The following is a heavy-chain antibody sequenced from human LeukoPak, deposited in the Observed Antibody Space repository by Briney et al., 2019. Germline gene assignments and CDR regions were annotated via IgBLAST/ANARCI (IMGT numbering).Heavy chain of an antibody. CDR1: GGSISSSSYY. J-gene: IGHJ3*02. CDR3: ARRRRWLQEDAFDI. V-gene: IGHV4-39*07. CDR2: IYYSGST. Sequence: PSETLSLTCTVSGGSISSSSYYWGWIRQPPGKGLEWIGSIYYSGSTYYNPSLKSRVTISVDTSKNQFSLNLSSMTAADTAVYYCARRRRWLQEDAFDIWGQGTMVTVSS. D-gene: IGHD5-24*01.